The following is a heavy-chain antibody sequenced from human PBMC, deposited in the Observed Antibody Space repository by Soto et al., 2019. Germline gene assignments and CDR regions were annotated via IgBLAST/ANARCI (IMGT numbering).Heavy chain of an antibody. CDR3: ARHLGYDSSGYYRNWFDS. D-gene: IGHD3-22*01. Sequence: PSETLSLTCTVSGGSISSYYWSWIRQPPGKGLEWIGYIYYSGSTNYNPSLKSRVTISVDTSKNQFSLKLSSVTAADTAVYYCARHLGYDSSGYYRNWFDSWGQGTLVTVSS. J-gene: IGHJ5*01. CDR2: IYYSGST. V-gene: IGHV4-59*08. CDR1: GGSISSYY.